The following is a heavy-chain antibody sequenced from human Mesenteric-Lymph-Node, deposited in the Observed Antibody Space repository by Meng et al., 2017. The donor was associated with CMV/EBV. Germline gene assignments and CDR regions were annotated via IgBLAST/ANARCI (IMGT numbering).Heavy chain of an antibody. V-gene: IGHV3-23*01. CDR3: ARELEYQLPDDAFDI. CDR1: GFTFSIYA. J-gene: IGHJ3*02. D-gene: IGHD2-2*01. CDR2: IGSNGDRT. Sequence: GESLKISCVASGFTFSIYAMSWVRQAPGKGLEWVSGIGSNGDRTYYADSAKGRFTISRDNAKNSLYLQMNSLRAEDTAVYYCARELEYQLPDDAFDIWGQGTMVTVSS.